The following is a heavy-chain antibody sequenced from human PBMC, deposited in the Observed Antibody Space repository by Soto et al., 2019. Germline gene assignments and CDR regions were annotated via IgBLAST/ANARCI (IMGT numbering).Heavy chain of an antibody. Sequence: HVQLQESGPGLVKPSETLSLTCAVSGGSVNSYTRYWSWIRQPPGKVLEWIGHIYYNGTTNYNPSLKRRVTLSVDTSKNHFSLKMRSVTAADTAVYYCARADSGDYPWFDPWGQGTLVTVSS. D-gene: IGHD4-17*01. J-gene: IGHJ5*02. CDR2: IYYNGTT. CDR3: ARADSGDYPWFDP. CDR1: GGSVNSYTRY. V-gene: IGHV4-61*03.